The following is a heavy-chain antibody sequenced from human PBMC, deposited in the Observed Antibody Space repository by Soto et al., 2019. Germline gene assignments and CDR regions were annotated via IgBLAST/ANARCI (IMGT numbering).Heavy chain of an antibody. J-gene: IGHJ5*02. D-gene: IGHD3-22*01. CDR3: ARGTSDYYDSSGYFSP. V-gene: IGHV3-21*01. CDR1: GFSFNNYR. Sequence: NPGGSLRLSCAASGFSFNNYRMNWVRQAPGKGLEWVSSISSSTSYIYYADSVKGRFTISRGNAKKSLYLQMNSLRAEDTAVYYCARGTSDYYDSSGYFSPWGQGTLVTVSS. CDR2: ISSSTSYI.